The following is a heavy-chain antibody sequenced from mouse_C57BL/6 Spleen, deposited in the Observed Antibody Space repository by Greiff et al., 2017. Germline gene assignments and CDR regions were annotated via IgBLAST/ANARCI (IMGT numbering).Heavy chain of an antibody. CDR3: TSVDGYYSYYAMDY. J-gene: IGHJ4*01. CDR2: ISSGGDYI. CDR1: GFTFSSYA. D-gene: IGHD2-3*01. V-gene: IGHV5-9-1*02. Sequence: EVKVVESGEGLVKPGGSLKLSCAASGFTFSSYAMSWVRQTPEKRLEWVAYISSGGDYIYYADTVKGRFTISRDNARNTLYLQMSSLKSEDTAMYYCTSVDGYYSYYAMDYWGQGTSVTVSS.